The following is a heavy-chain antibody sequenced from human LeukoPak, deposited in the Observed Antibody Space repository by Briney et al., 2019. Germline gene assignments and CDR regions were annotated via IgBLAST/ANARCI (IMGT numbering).Heavy chain of an antibody. CDR3: ARRKNTAIAMVRGVRGGLNWFDP. V-gene: IGHV4-34*01. CDR1: GGSFSNYY. D-gene: IGHD3-10*01. CDR2: INHSGST. Sequence: SETLSLTCAVYGGSFSNYYWSWIRQPPGKGLEWIGEINHSGSTNYNPSLKSRVTISVDTSKNQFSLKLSSVTAADTAVYYCARRKNTAIAMVRGVRGGLNWFDPWGQGTLVTVSS. J-gene: IGHJ5*02.